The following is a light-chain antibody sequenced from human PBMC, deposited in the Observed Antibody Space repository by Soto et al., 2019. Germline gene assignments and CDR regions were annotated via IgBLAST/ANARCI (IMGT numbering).Light chain of an antibody. CDR3: QQYGNSPPIT. CDR2: GAS. J-gene: IGKJ5*01. V-gene: IGKV3-20*01. CDR1: QSVSSSY. Sequence: EIVLTQSPGTLSLSPGERATLSCRASQSVSSSYLAWYQQKPGQAPRLLIYGASSRATGIPDRFSGSGSGTDFTLTISRLEPEDFAVDEYQQYGNSPPITFAQGTRLAVK.